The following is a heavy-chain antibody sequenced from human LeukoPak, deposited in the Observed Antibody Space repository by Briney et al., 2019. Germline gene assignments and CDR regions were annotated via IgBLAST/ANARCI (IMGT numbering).Heavy chain of an antibody. Sequence: ASVKVSCKASGGTFSSNAISWVRQAPGQGLEWMGGIIPIFGIANYAQKFQGRVTITADKSTSIAYMELSSLRSEDTAVYYCASGYDDSSGYPYCYGMDVWGQGTTVTVSS. J-gene: IGHJ6*02. V-gene: IGHV1-69*17. D-gene: IGHD3-22*01. CDR1: GGTFSSNA. CDR2: IIPIFGIA. CDR3: ASGYDDSSGYPYCYGMDV.